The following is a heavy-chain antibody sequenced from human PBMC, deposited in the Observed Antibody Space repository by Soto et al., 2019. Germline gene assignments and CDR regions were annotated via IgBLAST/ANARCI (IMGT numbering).Heavy chain of an antibody. V-gene: IGHV3-23*01. J-gene: IGHJ6*02. Sequence: GGSLRLSCAASGFTFSSYAMSWVRQAPGKGLEWVSAISGGGGSTYYADSVKGRFTISRDNSKNTLYLQMNSLRAEDTAVYYCAKTLGVPPYYYGMDVWGQGTTVTVSS. CDR1: GFTFSSYA. D-gene: IGHD7-27*01. CDR3: AKTLGVPPYYYGMDV. CDR2: ISGGGGST.